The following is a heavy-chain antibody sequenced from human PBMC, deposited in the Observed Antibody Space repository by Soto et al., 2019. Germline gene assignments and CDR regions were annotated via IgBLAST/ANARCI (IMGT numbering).Heavy chain of an antibody. CDR3: ARDDVEYSRSFVGWFDP. CDR2: ISAYNGNT. V-gene: IGHV1-18*01. Sequence: QVQLVQSGAEVKKPGASVKVSCKASGYTFTSYGISWVRQAPGQGREWMGWISAYNGNTNYAQKLQGRVTMTTDTSTSTAYMELRSLRCDGTAVYYCARDDVEYSRSFVGWFDPWGQGTLVTVSS. CDR1: GYTFTSYG. J-gene: IGHJ5*02. D-gene: IGHD6-6*01.